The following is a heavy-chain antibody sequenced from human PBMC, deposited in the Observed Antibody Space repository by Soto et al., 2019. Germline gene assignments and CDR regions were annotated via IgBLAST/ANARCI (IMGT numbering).Heavy chain of an antibody. V-gene: IGHV3-53*01. CDR3: ARDRVESGYPEYFQH. CDR2: IYSGGST. Sequence: EVQLVESGGGLIQPGGSLRLSCAASGFTVSSNYMSWVRQAPGKGLESVSVIYSGGSTYYADSVKGRFTISRDNSKNTLYLQMNSLSAEDTAVYYCARDRVESGYPEYFQHWGQGTLVTVSS. CDR1: GFTVSSNY. D-gene: IGHD3-22*01. J-gene: IGHJ1*01.